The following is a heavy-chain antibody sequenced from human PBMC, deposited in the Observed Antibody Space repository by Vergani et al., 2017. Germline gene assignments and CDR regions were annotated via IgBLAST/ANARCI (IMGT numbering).Heavy chain of an antibody. CDR1: GFTFSSYA. Sequence: EVQLLESGGGLVQPGGSLRLSCAASGFTFSSYAMSWVRQAPGKGLEWVSYISSSSSTIYYADSVKGRFTISRDNAKNSLYLQMNSLRAEDTAVYYCAREGLRSTDAFDIGGQGTMVTVSS. D-gene: IGHD2-2*01. CDR2: ISSSSSTI. CDR3: AREGLRSTDAFDI. V-gene: IGHV3-48*04. J-gene: IGHJ3*02.